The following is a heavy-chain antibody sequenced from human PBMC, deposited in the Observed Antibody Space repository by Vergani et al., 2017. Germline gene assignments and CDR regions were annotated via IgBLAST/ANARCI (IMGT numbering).Heavy chain of an antibody. CDR3: AKDRRIAVAATPPPVEYCMDV. J-gene: IGHJ6*03. CDR1: GFTFSSYA. V-gene: IGHV3-23*01. Sequence: EVQLLESGGGLVQPGGSLRLSCAASGFTFSSYAMSWVRQAPGKGLEGVSAISGSGGSTYYADSVKGRFTISRDNSKNTLYLQMNRLRAEDTAVYYCAKDRRIAVAATPPPVEYCMDVWGKGTTVTVSS. D-gene: IGHD6-19*01. CDR2: ISGSGGST.